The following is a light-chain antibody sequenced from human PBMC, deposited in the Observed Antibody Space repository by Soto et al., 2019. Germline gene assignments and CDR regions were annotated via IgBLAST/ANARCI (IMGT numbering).Light chain of an antibody. CDR3: AAWDDSLNGPV. CDR1: SSNIGNNA. V-gene: IGLV1-36*01. Sequence: QSVLTQPPSVSAAPGQKVTISCSGSSSNIGNNAVNWYQQLPGKAPKLLIHDDNRESSGVSHRFSGYNSGTSASLAISDLQSEDEAHYYCAAWDDSLNGPVFGAGTMVTVL. J-gene: IGLJ3*02. CDR2: DDN.